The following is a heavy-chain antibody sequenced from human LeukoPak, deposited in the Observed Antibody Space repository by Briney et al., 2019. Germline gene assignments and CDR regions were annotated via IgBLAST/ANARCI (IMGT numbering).Heavy chain of an antibody. CDR2: INRDGSVR. CDR1: GFTFDDYA. J-gene: IGHJ3*02. Sequence: GGSLRLSCAASGFTFDDYAMHWVRQAPGKGLEWVANINRDGSVRNYVDSVKGRFTISRDNAQNSVFLQTNSLRAEDTAVYYCARDLSPADSGKYFDAFDIWGQGTKVTVSS. D-gene: IGHD1-26*01. CDR3: ARDLSPADSGKYFDAFDI. V-gene: IGHV3-7*01.